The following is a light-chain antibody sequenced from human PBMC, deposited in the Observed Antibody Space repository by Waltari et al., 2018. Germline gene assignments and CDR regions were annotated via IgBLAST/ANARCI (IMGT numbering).Light chain of an antibody. Sequence: DIQMTQSPSSLSASVGDRVTISCRASENVNNFLNCYQQKPGKAPKLLIYKTSTLQTGVPSRFSGSGSGTDYTFTISSLQSEDVATYYCQHAYATPFTFGPGTKLDI. J-gene: IGKJ3*01. V-gene: IGKV1-39*01. CDR2: KTS. CDR1: ENVNNF. CDR3: QHAYATPFT.